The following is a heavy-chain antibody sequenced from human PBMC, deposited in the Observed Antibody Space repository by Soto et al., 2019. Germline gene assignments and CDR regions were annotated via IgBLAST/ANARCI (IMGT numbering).Heavy chain of an antibody. D-gene: IGHD2-15*01. CDR1: GFTFSSYS. Sequence: LRLSCAASGFTFSSYSMNWVRQAPGKGLECVSYITGGSTIYYADSVKGRFTVSRDNAENSLYLQMNSLRSEDTAVYYCARGSCSGGSCYTMGYNTYYYYYGMDVWGQGTTVTVSS. CDR3: ARGSCSGGSCYTMGYNTYYYYYGMDV. CDR2: ITGGSTI. V-gene: IGHV3-48*01. J-gene: IGHJ6*02.